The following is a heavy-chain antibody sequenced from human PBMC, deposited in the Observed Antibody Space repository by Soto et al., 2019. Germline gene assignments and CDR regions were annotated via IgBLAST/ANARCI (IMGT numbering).Heavy chain of an antibody. CDR2: ISYDGSNK. D-gene: IGHD6-19*01. Sequence: GGSLRLSCAASGFTFSSYGMHWGRQAPGKGLEWVAVISYDGSNKYYADSVKGRFTISRDNSKNTLYLQMNSLRAEDTAVYYCAALRLVDYWGQGTLVTVSS. J-gene: IGHJ4*02. CDR3: AALRLVDY. V-gene: IGHV3-30*03. CDR1: GFTFSSYG.